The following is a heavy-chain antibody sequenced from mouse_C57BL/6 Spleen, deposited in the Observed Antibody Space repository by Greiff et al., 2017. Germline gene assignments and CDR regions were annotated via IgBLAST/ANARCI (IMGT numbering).Heavy chain of an antibody. V-gene: IGHV1-7*01. D-gene: IGHD2-3*01. CDR3: AREGHDGYY. Sequence: QVQLQQSGAELAKPGASVKLSCKASGYTFTSYWMHWVKQRPGQGLEWIGYINPSSGYTKYNQKFKDKATLTADESSSTAYMQLSSLTYEDSAVYYCAREGHDGYYWGQGTTLTVSS. CDR2: INPSSGYT. J-gene: IGHJ2*01. CDR1: GYTFTSYW.